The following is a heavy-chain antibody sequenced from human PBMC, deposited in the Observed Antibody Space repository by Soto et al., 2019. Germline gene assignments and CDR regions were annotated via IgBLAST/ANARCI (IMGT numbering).Heavy chain of an antibody. J-gene: IGHJ6*02. V-gene: IGHV3-33*01. D-gene: IGHD3-10*01. CDR2: IWYDGSNK. CDR1: GFTFSSYG. CDR3: ARNYYGSASDYGMDV. Sequence: QVQLVESGGGVVQPGRSLRLSCAANGFTFSSYGMQWVRQAPGKGLEWVAVIWYDGSNKYYADSVKGRFTISRDNSKNTLYLQMNSLRAEDTAVYYCARNYYGSASDYGMDVWGQGTTVTVSS.